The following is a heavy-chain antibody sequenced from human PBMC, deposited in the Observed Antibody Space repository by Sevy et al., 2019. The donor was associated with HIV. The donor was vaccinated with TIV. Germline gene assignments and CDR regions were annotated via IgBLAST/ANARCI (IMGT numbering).Heavy chain of an antibody. CDR1: GFTFSSYG. Sequence: GGSLRLSCAASGFTFSSYGMHWVRQAPGKGLEWVAVIWYDGSNKYYADSVKGRFTISRDNSKNTLYLQMNSLRAEDTAVYYCARDRGSSWDNYYYYGMDVWGQGTTVTVSS. D-gene: IGHD6-13*01. V-gene: IGHV3-33*01. CDR3: ARDRGSSWDNYYYYGMDV. J-gene: IGHJ6*02. CDR2: IWYDGSNK.